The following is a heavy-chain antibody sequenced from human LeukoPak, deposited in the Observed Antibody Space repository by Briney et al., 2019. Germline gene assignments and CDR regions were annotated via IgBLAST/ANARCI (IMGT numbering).Heavy chain of an antibody. Sequence: PGRSLRLSCAASGFTFSSYGMPWVRQAPGKGLEWVALTWHDGNNKYYADSVKGRVTISRENSHNTLYLQMNSLRIEDTAVYYCVRGLRGVDSWGQGTLVTVSS. CDR1: GFTFSSYG. D-gene: IGHD3-10*01. J-gene: IGHJ5*01. CDR3: VRGLRGVDS. V-gene: IGHV3-33*01. CDR2: TWHDGNNK.